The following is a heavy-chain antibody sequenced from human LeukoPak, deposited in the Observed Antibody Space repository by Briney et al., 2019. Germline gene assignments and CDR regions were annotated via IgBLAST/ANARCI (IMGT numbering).Heavy chain of an antibody. V-gene: IGHV4-59*08. CDR2: IYYNGGT. Sequence: SETLSLTCTVSGGSISNYWSWIRQPPGKGLEWIGYIYYNGGTNYNPSLERRLTMSVDTSKNQFSLKLRSVTAADTAVYYCARPGVGSGRYGAFDIWGQGTMVTVSS. CDR3: ARPGVGSGRYGAFDI. CDR1: GGSISNY. D-gene: IGHD5-18*01. J-gene: IGHJ3*02.